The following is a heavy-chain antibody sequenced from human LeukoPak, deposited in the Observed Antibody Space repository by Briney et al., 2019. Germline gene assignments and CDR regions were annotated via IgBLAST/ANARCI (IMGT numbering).Heavy chain of an antibody. Sequence: WETLSLTCAVYGGSLSGYYWSSIRQPPGKGLEWIGEINHRGSTNYNPSLKSRATISVDTSKNQFSLKLSSVTAADTAVYYCASNACSGGSCYVGYYFDYWGQGTLVTVSS. V-gene: IGHV4-34*01. CDR2: INHRGST. CDR1: GGSLSGYY. D-gene: IGHD2-15*01. CDR3: ASNACSGGSCYVGYYFDY. J-gene: IGHJ4*02.